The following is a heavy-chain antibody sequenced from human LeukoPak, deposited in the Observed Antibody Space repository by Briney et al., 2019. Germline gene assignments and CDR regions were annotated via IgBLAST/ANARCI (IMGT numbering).Heavy chain of an antibody. J-gene: IGHJ6*02. V-gene: IGHV1-18*01. CDR2: ISAYNGNT. CDR3: ARMYTMVRGVPGYYYYYGMDV. D-gene: IGHD3-10*01. Sequence: ASVKVSCKASGYTFTSYGISWERQAPGQGLEWMGWISAYNGNTNYAQKPQGRVTMTTDTSTSTAYMELRSLRSEDTAVYYCARMYTMVRGVPGYYYYYGMDVWGQGTTVTVSS. CDR1: GYTFTSYG.